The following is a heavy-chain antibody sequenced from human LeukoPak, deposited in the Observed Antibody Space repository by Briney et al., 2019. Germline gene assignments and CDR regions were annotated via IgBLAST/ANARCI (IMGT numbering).Heavy chain of an antibody. CDR2: IYYSGST. V-gene: IGHV4-30-4*03. J-gene: IGHJ4*02. CDR1: GGSISSGDYY. CDR3: SNKVYCSTTSCHPAGY. D-gene: IGHD2-2*01. Sequence: PSQTLSLTCTVSGGSISSGDYYWSWIRQPPGKGLEWIGYIYYSGSTYYNPSLKSRVTISVDTSKNQFFLDLSPVTAADTAVYYCSNKVYCSTTSCHPAGYWGLGSLVTVSS.